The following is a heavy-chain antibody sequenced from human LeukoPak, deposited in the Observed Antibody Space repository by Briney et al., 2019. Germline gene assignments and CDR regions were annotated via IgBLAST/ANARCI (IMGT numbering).Heavy chain of an antibody. CDR3: AKDDSSTPRYYFDY. CDR1: GFTFDDYA. J-gene: IGHJ4*02. D-gene: IGHD3-22*01. CDR2: ISWNSGSI. V-gene: IGHV3-9*01. Sequence: GGSLRLSCAASGFTFDDYAMHWVRQAPGKGLEWVSGISWNSGSIGYADSVKGRFTISRDNAKNSLYLQMNSLRAEDTALYYCAKDDSSTPRYYFDYWGQGTLVTVSS.